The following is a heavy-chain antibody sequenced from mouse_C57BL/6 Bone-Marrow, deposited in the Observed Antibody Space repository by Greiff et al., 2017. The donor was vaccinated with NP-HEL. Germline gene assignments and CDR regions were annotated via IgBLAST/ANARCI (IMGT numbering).Heavy chain of an antibody. CDR3: AREVPYYYGSSYGYAMDY. Sequence: DVQLVESGGGLVKPGGSLKLSCAASGFTFSSYAMSWVRQTPEKRLEWVATISDGGSYTYYPDNVKGRFTISRDNAKNNLYLQMSHLKSEDTAMYYCAREVPYYYGSSYGYAMDYWGQGTSVTVSS. CDR1: GFTFSSYA. J-gene: IGHJ4*01. D-gene: IGHD1-1*01. V-gene: IGHV5-4*01. CDR2: ISDGGSYT.